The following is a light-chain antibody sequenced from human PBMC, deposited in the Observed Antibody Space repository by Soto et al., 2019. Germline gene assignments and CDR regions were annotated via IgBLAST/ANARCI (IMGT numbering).Light chain of an antibody. J-gene: IGLJ2*01. V-gene: IGLV2-14*01. CDR3: SSYTSSTTLVV. CDR1: SSDVGGYNY. CDR2: EVS. Sequence: QSALTQPASVSGSPGQSITISCTGTSSDVGGYNYVSWYQQHPGKAPKLVIYEVSNRPSGVSNRFSDSKSDNTASLTISGLQAEDEADYYCSSYTSSTTLVVFGGGTKVTVL.